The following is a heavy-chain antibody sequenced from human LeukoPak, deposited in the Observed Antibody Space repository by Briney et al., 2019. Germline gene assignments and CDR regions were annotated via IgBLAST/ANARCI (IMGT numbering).Heavy chain of an antibody. CDR1: GFTFSNNW. CDR2: IKADGSAK. D-gene: IGHD3-3*01. V-gene: IGHV3-7*05. CDR3: VREAGWSHDS. J-gene: IGHJ5*01. Sequence: PGGSLRLSCAASGFTFSNNWMSWVRPAPGKGLEWVATIKADGSAKYYVDSVKGRFTISRGNAKNSLHLQMNSLRAEDTAVYYCVREAGWSHDSWGQGTLVTVSS.